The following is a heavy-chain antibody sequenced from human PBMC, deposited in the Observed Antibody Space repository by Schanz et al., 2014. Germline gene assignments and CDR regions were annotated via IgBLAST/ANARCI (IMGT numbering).Heavy chain of an antibody. CDR2: INPSGGST. V-gene: IGHV1-46*01. Sequence: QVQLVQSGPAVKKPGASMKVSCLASGYSFTEYFLHWVRQAPGQGLEWMGIINPSGGSTTYAQKFQGRVTMTSDTSTSTVYMELSSLRSEDTAVYYCARDPYSASYFPSPPLYGLDVWGQGTTVTVSS. CDR3: ARDPYSASYFPSPPLYGLDV. J-gene: IGHJ6*02. D-gene: IGHD1-26*01. CDR1: GYSFTEYF.